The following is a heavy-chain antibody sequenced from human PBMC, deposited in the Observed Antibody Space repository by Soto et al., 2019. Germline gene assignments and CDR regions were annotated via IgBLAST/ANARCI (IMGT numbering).Heavy chain of an antibody. D-gene: IGHD6-6*01. J-gene: IGHJ6*02. V-gene: IGHV3-23*01. CDR3: AKARAARRYYYYYGMDG. Sequence: PGGSLRLSCAASGFTFSSYAMSWVRQAPGKGLEWVSAISGSGGSTYYADSVKGRFTISRDNSKNTLYLQMNSLRAEDTAVYYCAKARAARRYYYYYGMDGWGQGTTVTVSS. CDR2: ISGSGGST. CDR1: GFTFSSYA.